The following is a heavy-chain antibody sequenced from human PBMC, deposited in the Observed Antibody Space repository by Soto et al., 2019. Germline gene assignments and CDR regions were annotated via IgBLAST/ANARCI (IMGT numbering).Heavy chain of an antibody. CDR1: GYTLTDFS. D-gene: IGHD5-12*01. Sequence: QVQLVQSGAEVKKPGASVKVSCKVSGYTLTDFSVHWVRQAPGKGLEWMGGFDPEEGETLYTQNFQGRVTMTEDTSTDTAYMELSSLRSEDTAVYYCAAGGTRWLRSPFDYWGQGTLVTVSS. J-gene: IGHJ4*02. CDR2: FDPEEGET. V-gene: IGHV1-24*01. CDR3: AAGGTRWLRSPFDY.